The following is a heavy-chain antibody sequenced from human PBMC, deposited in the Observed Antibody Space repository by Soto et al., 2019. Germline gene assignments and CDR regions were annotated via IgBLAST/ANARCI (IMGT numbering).Heavy chain of an antibody. Sequence: PSETLSLTCTVSGGSISSGDYYWSWIRQPPGKGLEWIGYIYYSGSTYYNPSLKSRVSISVDTSKNQFSLKLSSVTAADTAVYCCAREVVVPATQGIEIWGQGTMVTGSS. V-gene: IGHV4-30-4*01. D-gene: IGHD2-15*01. CDR2: IYYSGST. J-gene: IGHJ3*02. CDR3: AREVVVPATQGIEI. CDR1: GGSISSGDYY.